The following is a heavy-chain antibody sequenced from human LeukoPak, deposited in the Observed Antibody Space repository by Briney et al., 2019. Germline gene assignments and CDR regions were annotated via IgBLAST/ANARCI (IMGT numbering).Heavy chain of an antibody. V-gene: IGHV4-59*01. CDR2: FYYSGDT. D-gene: IGHD2-2*01. Sequence: SETLSLTCNVSGDSIRGFYWGWIRQPPGKGLEWIGYFYYSGDTNYNPALESRVIISVDTSKNQFSLKLSSLTAADTAVYYCARYRYCSSSSCYYYFDYWGQGALVTVSS. CDR3: ARYRYCSSSSCYYYFDY. J-gene: IGHJ4*02. CDR1: GDSIRGFY.